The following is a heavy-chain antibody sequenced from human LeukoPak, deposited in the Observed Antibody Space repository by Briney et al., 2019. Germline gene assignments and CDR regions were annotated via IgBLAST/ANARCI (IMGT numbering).Heavy chain of an antibody. CDR2: ISGSGGST. D-gene: IGHD3-10*01. Sequence: GGSLRLSCAASGFTFSGYAMNWVRQTPGKGLEWVSAISGSGGSTYYADSVKGRFTISRDNSKNTLYLQMNSLRAEDTAVYYCAKASTFGELNRPFDYWGQGTLVTVSS. J-gene: IGHJ4*02. CDR1: GFTFSGYA. CDR3: AKASTFGELNRPFDY. V-gene: IGHV3-23*01.